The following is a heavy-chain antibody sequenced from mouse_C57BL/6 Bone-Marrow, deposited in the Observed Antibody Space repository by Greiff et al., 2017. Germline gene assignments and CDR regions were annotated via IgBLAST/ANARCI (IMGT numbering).Heavy chain of an antibody. D-gene: IGHD2-3*01. CDR3: TTFDGYYVAWFAY. V-gene: IGHV14-4*01. CDR2: IAPENGDT. CDR1: GFNIKDDY. Sequence: EVQLQESGAELVRPGASVKLSCTASGFNIKDDYMHWVKQRPEQGLEWIGWIAPENGDTEYASKFPGKATLTADTSSNTAYLQLSSLTSEDTAVYYCTTFDGYYVAWFAYWGQGTLDTVSA. J-gene: IGHJ3*01.